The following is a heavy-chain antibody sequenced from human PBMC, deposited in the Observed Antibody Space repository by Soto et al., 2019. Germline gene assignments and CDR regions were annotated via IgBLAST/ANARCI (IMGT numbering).Heavy chain of an antibody. V-gene: IGHV4-59*01. D-gene: IGHD1-26*01. CDR1: GGSISNYY. CDR3: ARTPFHIRSGSYFPAQYYFDY. Sequence: SETLSLTCTVSGGSISNYYWSWVRQPPGKGLEWIGYIYYSGSTNYNPSLKSRVTISVDTSKNQFSLKLSSVTAADTAVYYCARTPFHIRSGSYFPAQYYFDYWGQGTLVTVSS. J-gene: IGHJ4*02. CDR2: IYYSGST.